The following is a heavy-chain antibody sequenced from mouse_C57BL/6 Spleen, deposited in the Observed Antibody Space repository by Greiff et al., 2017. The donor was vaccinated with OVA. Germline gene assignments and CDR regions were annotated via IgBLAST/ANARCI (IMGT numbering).Heavy chain of an antibody. CDR1: GFTFSSYA. CDR3: ARDGVYYGSPFAY. J-gene: IGHJ3*01. V-gene: IGHV5-4*03. D-gene: IGHD2-1*01. CDR2: ISDGGSYT. Sequence: EVMLVESGGGLVKPGGSLKLSCAASGFTFSSYAMSWVRQTPEKRLEWVATISDGGSYTYYPDNVKGRFTISRDNAKNNLYLQMSHLKSEDTAMYYCARDGVYYGSPFAYWGQGTLVTVSA.